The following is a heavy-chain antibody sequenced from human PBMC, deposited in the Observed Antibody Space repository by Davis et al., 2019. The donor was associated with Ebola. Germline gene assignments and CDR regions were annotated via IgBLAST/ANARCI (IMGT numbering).Heavy chain of an antibody. D-gene: IGHD6-13*01. J-gene: IGHJ4*02. V-gene: IGHV1-69*13. CDR1: GGTFSSYA. Sequence: SVKVSCKASGGTFSSYAISWVRQAPGQGLEWMGGIIPIFGTANYAQKFQGRVTITADESTSTAYMELSSLRSEDTAVYYCARGIAAAGTHYFDYWGQGTLVTVSS. CDR3: ARGIAAAGTHYFDY. CDR2: IIPIFGTA.